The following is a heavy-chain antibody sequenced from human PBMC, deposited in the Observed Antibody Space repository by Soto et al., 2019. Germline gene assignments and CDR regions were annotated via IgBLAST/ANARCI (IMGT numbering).Heavy chain of an antibody. CDR2: IEPNRGNT. CDR3: ARGRGRRDH. Sequence: QVQLVPSGAEVKKPGASVKVSCKASGYTFTSYDINWVRQAPVQGLEWMGWIEPNRGNTDYAQKFQRRVTMTRNTSTSTSYMELSSLTYDDTAVYYGARGRGRRDHWGQGTLITVAS. CDR1: GYTFTSYD. J-gene: IGHJ4*02. V-gene: IGHV1-8*01.